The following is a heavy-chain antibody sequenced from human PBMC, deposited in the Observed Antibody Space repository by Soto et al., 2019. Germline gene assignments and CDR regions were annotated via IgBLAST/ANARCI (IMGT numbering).Heavy chain of an antibody. CDR2: IYYSGST. CDR3: ARDSVFENAFDI. J-gene: IGHJ3*02. D-gene: IGHD2-21*01. V-gene: IGHV4-61*01. CDR1: GGSVSSGSYY. Sequence: SETLSLTCTVSGGSVSSGSYYWSWIRQPPGKGLEWIGYIYYSGSTNYNPSLKSRVTISVDTSKNQFSLKLSSVTAADTAVYYCARDSVFENAFDIWGQGIMVTVSS.